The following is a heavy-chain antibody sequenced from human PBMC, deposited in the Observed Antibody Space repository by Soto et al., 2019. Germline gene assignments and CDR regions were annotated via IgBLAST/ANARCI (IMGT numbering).Heavy chain of an antibody. Sequence: QLQLQQWGAGLLKPSETLSLTCAVYGGSFSGYYWSWIRQPPRQGLEWIGVINYCGSTNYNPSLMSRVTISADTSKNQFSLKLSSVAAADTAVYYCARATHITMIVGISFDYWGQGTLVTVSS. CDR3: ARATHITMIVGISFDY. CDR2: INYCGST. V-gene: IGHV4-34*01. J-gene: IGHJ4*02. D-gene: IGHD3-22*01. CDR1: GGSFSGYY.